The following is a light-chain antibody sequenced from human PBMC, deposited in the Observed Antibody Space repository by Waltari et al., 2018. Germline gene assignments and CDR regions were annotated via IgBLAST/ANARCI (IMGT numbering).Light chain of an antibody. CDR1: THDVGRYNY. V-gene: IGLV2-14*01. CDR3: HSFTDSNTFNFV. Sequence: QSALTQPASVSGSPGQSITISCTGTTHDVGRYNYVSWYQHLPGNAPKLLIFGGSHRPSGVSNRFSGSKSGSTASLTISGLRADDAGDYYCHSFTDSNTFNFVFGPGTTVIVL. J-gene: IGLJ1*01. CDR2: GGS.